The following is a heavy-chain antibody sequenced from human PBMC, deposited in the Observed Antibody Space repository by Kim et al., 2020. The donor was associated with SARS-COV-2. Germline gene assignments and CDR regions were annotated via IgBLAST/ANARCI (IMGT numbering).Heavy chain of an antibody. V-gene: IGHV4-34*01. CDR3: ARGRSPPSMVRGVKGGFDP. Sequence: SRVTISVDTSKNQFSLKLSSVPAADTAVYYCARGRSPPSMVRGVKGGFDPWGQGTLVTVSS. J-gene: IGHJ5*02. D-gene: IGHD3-10*01.